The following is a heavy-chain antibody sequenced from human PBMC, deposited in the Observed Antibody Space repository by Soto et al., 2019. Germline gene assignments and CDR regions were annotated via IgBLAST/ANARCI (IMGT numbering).Heavy chain of an antibody. CDR3: ARGSGRSNYFYYIVI. CDR1: GGSISSYY. V-gene: IGHV4-59*01. Sequence: SETLSRTCTASGGSISSYYWSCIRQPPGKGLEWIGYIYYSGSTNYNPSLKSRVTISVDTSKIQFSLKLSSVTAADTVVYYCARGSGRSNYFYYIVIWGKGASVTVSS. D-gene: IGHD3-10*01. J-gene: IGHJ6*03. CDR2: IYYSGST.